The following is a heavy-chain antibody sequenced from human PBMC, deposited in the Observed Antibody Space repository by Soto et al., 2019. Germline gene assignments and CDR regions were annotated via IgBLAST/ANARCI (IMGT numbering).Heavy chain of an antibody. V-gene: IGHV3-30*18. D-gene: IGHD6-19*01. J-gene: IGHJ4*02. CDR1: GFTFSSYG. CDR3: AKDQPGYSSGWTQRYYFDY. Sequence: QVQLVESGGGVVQPGRSLRLSCAASGFTFSSYGMHWVRQAPGKGLEWVAVISYDGSNKYYADSVKGRFTISRDNSKNTLYLQMNSLRAEDTAVYYCAKDQPGYSSGWTQRYYFDYWGQGTLVTVSS. CDR2: ISYDGSNK.